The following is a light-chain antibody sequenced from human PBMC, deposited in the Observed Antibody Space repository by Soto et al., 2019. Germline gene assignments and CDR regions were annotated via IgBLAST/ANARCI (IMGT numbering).Light chain of an antibody. V-gene: IGLV2-14*01. CDR3: SSYTSSSTRV. Sequence: QSALTQPASVSGSPGQSITISCTGTSSDVGGYNYVSWYQQHPGKAPKLMIYEVSNRPSGVSNSFSGSKSGNTASLTISGLQAEDEADYYCSSYTSSSTRVFGRGTKLTVL. J-gene: IGLJ3*02. CDR1: SSDVGGYNY. CDR2: EVS.